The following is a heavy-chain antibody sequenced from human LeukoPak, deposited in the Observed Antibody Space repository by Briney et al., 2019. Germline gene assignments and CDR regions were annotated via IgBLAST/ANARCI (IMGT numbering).Heavy chain of an antibody. Sequence: SETLSLTCAVYGGSFSGYYWSWIRQPPGKGLEWIGEINHSGSTNYNPSLKSRVTISVDTSKNQFSLKLSSVTAADTAVYYCASRHPAASGTPFVPWGQGTLVTVSS. CDR2: INHSGST. CDR1: GGSFSGYY. D-gene: IGHD1-14*01. CDR3: ASRHPAASGTPFVP. V-gene: IGHV4-34*01. J-gene: IGHJ5*02.